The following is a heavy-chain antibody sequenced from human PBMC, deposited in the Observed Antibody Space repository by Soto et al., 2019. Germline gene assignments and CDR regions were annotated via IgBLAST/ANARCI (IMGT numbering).Heavy chain of an antibody. V-gene: IGHV3-23*01. D-gene: IGHD3-22*01. Sequence: GGSPRLSCAASGFTFSSYAMSWVRQAPGKGLEWVSAISGSGGSTYYADSVKGRFTISRDNSKNTLYLQMNSLRAEDTAVYYCATLEDYYDSSGYPGAFDIWGQGTMVTVSS. CDR2: ISGSGGST. J-gene: IGHJ3*02. CDR3: ATLEDYYDSSGYPGAFDI. CDR1: GFTFSSYA.